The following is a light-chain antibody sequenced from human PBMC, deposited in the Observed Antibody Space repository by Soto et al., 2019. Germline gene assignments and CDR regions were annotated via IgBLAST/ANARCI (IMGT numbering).Light chain of an antibody. CDR2: DAS. Sequence: EIVLTQSPATLSLSPGERATLSCRASQSVSSYLAWYQQKPGQAPRLLIYDASNRATVIPARFSGSGSGTDFTLTISSLEPEDFAVYYWQHSSHWPPTFGQGTKLEIK. CDR1: QSVSSY. J-gene: IGKJ2*01. CDR3: QHSSHWPPT. V-gene: IGKV3-11*01.